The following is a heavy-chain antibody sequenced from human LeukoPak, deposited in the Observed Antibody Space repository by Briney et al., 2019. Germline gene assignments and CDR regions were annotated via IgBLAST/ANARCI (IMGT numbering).Heavy chain of an antibody. D-gene: IGHD3-16*01. J-gene: IGHJ4*02. CDR1: GYTFTSYG. V-gene: IGHV1-18*01. Sequence: ASVKVSCEASGYTFTSYGISWVRQAPGQGLEWMGWISAYNGNTNYAQKLQGRVTMTTDTSTSTAYMELRSLRSDDTAVYYCARVDPYDYVWGSPFDYWGQGTLVTVSS. CDR3: ARVDPYDYVWGSPFDY. CDR2: ISAYNGNT.